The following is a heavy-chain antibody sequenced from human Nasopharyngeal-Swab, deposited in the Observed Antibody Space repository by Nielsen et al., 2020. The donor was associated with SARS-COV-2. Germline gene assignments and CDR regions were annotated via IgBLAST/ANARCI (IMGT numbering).Heavy chain of an antibody. V-gene: IGHV1-46*01. D-gene: IGHD1-26*01. CDR3: ARTDVGSNGAFDI. CDR1: GYTFTSYY. CDR2: INPSAGST. J-gene: IGHJ3*02. Sequence: ASVKVSCKASGYTFTSYYTHWVRQAPGQGLEWMGIINPSAGSTSFAQKFQGRVTITRDTSTTTVYMEVTSLGSEDTAVYYCARTDVGSNGAFDIWGQGTLVTVSS.